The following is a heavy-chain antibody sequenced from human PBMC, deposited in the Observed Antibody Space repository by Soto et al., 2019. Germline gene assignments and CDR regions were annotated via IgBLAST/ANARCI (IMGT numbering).Heavy chain of an antibody. CDR3: ARDLWVVVTAIPWYYYGMDV. D-gene: IGHD2-21*02. Sequence: VASVKVSCKASGYTFTGYYMHWVRQAPGQGLERMGWINANNGDTNYAQKLQGRVTMTTDTSTSTAYMELRSLRSDDTAVYYCARDLWVVVTAIPWYYYGMDVWGQGTTVTVSS. CDR1: GYTFTGYY. V-gene: IGHV1-18*04. CDR2: INANNGDT. J-gene: IGHJ6*02.